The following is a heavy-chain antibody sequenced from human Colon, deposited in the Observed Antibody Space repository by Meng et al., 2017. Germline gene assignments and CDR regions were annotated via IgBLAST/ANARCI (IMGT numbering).Heavy chain of an antibody. D-gene: IGHD3-10*02. CDR1: GDSVSSNSAA. CDR3: ARDWGDVRGGFDF. J-gene: IGHJ4*02. V-gene: IGHV6-1*01. Sequence: QVKLQQQGPGLVKPSRTLSLTCAISGDSVSSNSAAWNWIRQLPSSGLEWLGRTYYRSKYYNDYALSVKSRITINPDTSKNQFSLQLNSMTPEDTAIYYCARDWGDVRGGFDFWGQGTLVTVSS. CDR2: TYYRSKYYN.